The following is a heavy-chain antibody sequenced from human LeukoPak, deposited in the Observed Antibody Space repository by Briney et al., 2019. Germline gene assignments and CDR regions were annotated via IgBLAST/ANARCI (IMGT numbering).Heavy chain of an antibody. CDR3: AKFRGSSWALYYFDY. D-gene: IGHD6-13*01. J-gene: IGHJ4*02. CDR2: ISGSGGST. V-gene: IGHV3-23*01. CDR1: GFTFSSYA. Sequence: GGSLRLSCAASGFTFSSYAMSWVRQAPGKGLEWVSAISGSGGSTYCADSVKGRFTISRDNSKNTLYLQMNSLRAEDTAVYYCAKFRGSSWALYYFDYWGQGTLVTVSS.